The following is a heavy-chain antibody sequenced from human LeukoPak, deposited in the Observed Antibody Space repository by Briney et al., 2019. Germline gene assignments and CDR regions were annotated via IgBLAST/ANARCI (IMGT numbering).Heavy chain of an antibody. D-gene: IGHD6-19*01. V-gene: IGHV3-33*01. CDR2: IWYDGSNK. J-gene: IGHJ5*02. CDR3: ARGLYMKQWLFDP. CDR1: GFTFSSYG. Sequence: GGSLRLSCAASGFTFSSYGMHWVRQAPGKGLEWVAVIWYDGSNKYYADSVKGRFTISRDNSKNTLYLQMNSLRAEDTAVYYCARGLYMKQWLFDPWGQGTLVTVSS.